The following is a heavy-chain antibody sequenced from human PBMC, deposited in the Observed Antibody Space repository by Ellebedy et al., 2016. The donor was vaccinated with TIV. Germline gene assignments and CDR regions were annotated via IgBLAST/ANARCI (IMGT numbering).Heavy chain of an antibody. CDR1: GFTVRSKY. J-gene: IGHJ4*02. V-gene: IGHV3-53*01. Sequence: GESLKISCAVSGFTVRSKYMNWVRQAPGKGLEWVPLIYSVGDTYYADSVTGRFTVSRDNSQNTLYLQMTSLRVDDTAVYYCATDPDGVYGDTSAYWGRGTLVTVSS. D-gene: IGHD4-17*01. CDR2: IYSVGDT. CDR3: ATDPDGVYGDTSAY.